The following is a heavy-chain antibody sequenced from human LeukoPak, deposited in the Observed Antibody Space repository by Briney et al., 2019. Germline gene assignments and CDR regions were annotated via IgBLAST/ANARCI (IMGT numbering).Heavy chain of an antibody. CDR2: INPNSGGA. CDR1: GYTFTGYY. D-gene: IGHD2-15*01. V-gene: IGHV1-2*02. J-gene: IGHJ6*03. Sequence: ASVKVSCKASGYTFTGYYMHWVRQAPGQGLEWMGWINPNSGGANYAQKYQGRVTMTRDTSISTAYMELSRLRSDDTAVYYCARDRGVDYCSGGSCSHYYYYMDVWGKGTTVTISS. CDR3: ARDRGVDYCSGGSCSHYYYYMDV.